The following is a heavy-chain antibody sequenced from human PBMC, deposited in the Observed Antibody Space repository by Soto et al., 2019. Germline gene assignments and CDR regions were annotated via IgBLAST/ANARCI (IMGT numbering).Heavy chain of an antibody. CDR3: ARDSADNDNWQKTSPLTDY. D-gene: IGHD1-1*01. CDR1: GFTFSNSG. CDR2: ISFDGSTK. V-gene: IGHV3-30*03. J-gene: IGHJ4*02. Sequence: GGSLRLSYAASGFTFSNSGMHWVRQAPGKGLEWVAVISFDGSTKYYADSVKGRFTISRDNSKNTLYLQMNSLRLDDTAIYYCARDSADNDNWQKTSPLTDYWGQGTLVTVSS.